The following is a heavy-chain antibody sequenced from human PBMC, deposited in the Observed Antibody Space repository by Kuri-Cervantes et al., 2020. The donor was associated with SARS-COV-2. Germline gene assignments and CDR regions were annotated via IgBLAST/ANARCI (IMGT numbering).Heavy chain of an antibody. CDR3: ARDASYYYDSSGYQNPYYWYAMDV. J-gene: IGHJ6*02. Sequence: LSLTCAASGFTLDDYAMHWVRQAPGKGLEWVAVISYDGSNKYYADSVKGRFTISRDNAKNSLYLQMNSLSAEDTAVYYCARDASYYYDSSGYQNPYYWYAMDVWGQGTTVTVSS. CDR2: ISYDGSNK. D-gene: IGHD3-22*01. CDR1: GFTLDDYA. V-gene: IGHV3-30*03.